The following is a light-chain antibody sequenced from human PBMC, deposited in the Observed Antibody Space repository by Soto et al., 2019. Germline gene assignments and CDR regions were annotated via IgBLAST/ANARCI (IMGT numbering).Light chain of an antibody. CDR2: SND. V-gene: IGLV1-44*01. CDR1: SSNIGGNT. J-gene: IGLJ3*02. CDR3: AAWDDSVNGWV. Sequence: QSVLTQPPSASGTPGLRVTMSCSGSSSNIGGNTVNWYQQMPGTAPKLLIYSNDQRPSGVPDRFSGSKSGTSASLAISGLQSEDEADYYCAAWDDSVNGWVFGGGTKLTVL.